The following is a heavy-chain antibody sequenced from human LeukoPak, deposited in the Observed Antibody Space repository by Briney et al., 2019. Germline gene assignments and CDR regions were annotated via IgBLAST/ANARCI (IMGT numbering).Heavy chain of an antibody. J-gene: IGHJ4*02. D-gene: IGHD5-12*01. CDR1: GFTFSTYS. V-gene: IGHV3-21*01. CDR3: ARARPSMWIDY. CDR2: ITGSSTSI. Sequence: GGSLRLSCAASGFTFSTYSTNWVRQAPGKGLEWVSSITGSSTSIYYADPVKGRFTISRDSSKNTLYLQMNSLRPEDTAVYYCARARPSMWIDYWGQGTLVTVSS.